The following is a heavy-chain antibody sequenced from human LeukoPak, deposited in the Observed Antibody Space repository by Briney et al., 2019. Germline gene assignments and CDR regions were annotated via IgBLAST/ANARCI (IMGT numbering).Heavy chain of an antibody. CDR1: GGTFSSYA. D-gene: IGHD5-12*01. CDR3: ARRRGRVWLRGRAQLGWYFDL. CDR2: MIPILGVA. Sequence: ASVKVSCKASGGTFSSYAISWVRQAPGQGLEWMGRMIPILGVANYAQKLQGRVTMTTDTSTSTAYMELRSLRSDDTAMYYCARRRGRVWLRGRAQLGWYFDLWGRGTLVTVSS. J-gene: IGHJ2*01. V-gene: IGHV1-69*04.